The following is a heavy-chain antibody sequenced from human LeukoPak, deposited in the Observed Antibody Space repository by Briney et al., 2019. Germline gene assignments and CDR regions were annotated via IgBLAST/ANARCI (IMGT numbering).Heavy chain of an antibody. J-gene: IGHJ4*02. Sequence: SETLPLTCAVYGGSFSGYYWSWIRQPPGKGLEWIGEINHSGSTNYNPSLKSRVTISVDTSKNQFSLKLSSVTAADTAVYYCARGRGRPRLRRGYYFDYWGQGTLVTVSS. CDR2: INHSGST. V-gene: IGHV4-34*01. CDR3: ARGRGRPRLRRGYYFDY. D-gene: IGHD4-17*01. CDR1: GGSFSGYY.